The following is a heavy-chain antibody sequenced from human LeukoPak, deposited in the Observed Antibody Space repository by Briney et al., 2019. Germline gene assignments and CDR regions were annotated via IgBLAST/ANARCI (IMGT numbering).Heavy chain of an antibody. CDR3: AAYSGYVRGCAFDI. CDR2: INHSGST. V-gene: IGHV4-34*01. Sequence: PSETLSLTCAVYGGSFSGYYWSWIRQPPGKGLEWIGEINHSGSTNYNPSLKSRVTISVDTSKNQFSLKLSSVTAADTAVYYCAAYSGYVRGCAFDIWGQGTMVTVSS. J-gene: IGHJ3*02. D-gene: IGHD5-12*01. CDR1: GGSFSGYY.